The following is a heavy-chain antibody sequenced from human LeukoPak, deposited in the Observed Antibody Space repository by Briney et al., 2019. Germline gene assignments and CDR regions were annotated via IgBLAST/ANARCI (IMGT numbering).Heavy chain of an antibody. CDR3: ARDRFSGSYYKPWFDP. Sequence: ASVKVSCKASGYTFASYGISWVRQAPGQGLEWMGWISADNGHINYAQKFQDRVTMTIDTSTSTAHMELRSLRSDDTAVYYCARDRFSGSYYKPWFDPWGQGILVTVSS. J-gene: IGHJ5*02. CDR2: ISADNGHI. CDR1: GYTFASYG. V-gene: IGHV1-18*01. D-gene: IGHD3-10*01.